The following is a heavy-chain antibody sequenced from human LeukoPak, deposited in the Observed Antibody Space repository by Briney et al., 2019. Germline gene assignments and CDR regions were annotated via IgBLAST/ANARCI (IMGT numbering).Heavy chain of an antibody. J-gene: IGHJ4*02. D-gene: IGHD5-18*01. CDR1: GGSISSYY. V-gene: IGHV4-59*01. CDR2: IYYSGST. CDR3: ARDGGYSYGDPYYFDY. Sequence: PSETLSLTCTVSGGSISSYYWSWIRQPPGKGLERIGYIYYSGSTNYNPSLKSRVTISVDTSKNQFSLKLSSVTAADTAVYYCARDGGYSYGDPYYFDYWGQGTLVTVSS.